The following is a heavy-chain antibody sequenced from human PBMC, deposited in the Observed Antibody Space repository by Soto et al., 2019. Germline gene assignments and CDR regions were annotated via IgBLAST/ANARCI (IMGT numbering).Heavy chain of an antibody. CDR1: GFIFSNYA. CDR2: FSGSGINK. CDR3: AKDLRPLSSGYYGDAFDI. D-gene: IGHD3-22*01. V-gene: IGHV3-23*01. J-gene: IGHJ3*02. Sequence: EVQLLESGGGLVQAGGSLKLSCAASGFIFSNYAMSWVRQAPGKGLEWVSMFSGSGINKHYADSVKGRFTISRDNSMNTLYLQMNSLRADDTAVYYCAKDLRPLSSGYYGDAFDIWGQGTVVTVSA.